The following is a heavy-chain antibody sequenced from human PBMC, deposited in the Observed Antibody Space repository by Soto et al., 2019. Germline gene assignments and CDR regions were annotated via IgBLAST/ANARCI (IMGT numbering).Heavy chain of an antibody. D-gene: IGHD2-15*01. Sequence: PGGSLRLSCAASGFTFSNYWMNWVRQAPEKGLEWVANIKQDGSEKNYVGSVKGRFTISRDNAKNSLYLQMNSLRVEDTAVYYCAESRISGGTWTSFNYWGQGTLVTVSS. CDR1: GFTFSNYW. CDR3: AESRISGGTWTSFNY. J-gene: IGHJ4*02. CDR2: IKQDGSEK. V-gene: IGHV3-7*01.